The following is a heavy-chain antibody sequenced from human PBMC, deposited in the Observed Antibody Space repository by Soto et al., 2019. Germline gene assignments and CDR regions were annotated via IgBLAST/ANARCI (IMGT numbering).Heavy chain of an antibody. V-gene: IGHV4-31*11. D-gene: IGHD6-13*01. CDR2: ISYTGAT. J-gene: IGHJ5*02. CDR3: ARTRSSSSARFDP. CDR1: GGSISRGAYF. Sequence: PSETLYLTCGVSGGSISRGAYFWTWIRQFPGKGLEWIAYISYTGATYYNPSLKSRVTILADTSKNQFSLKLSSVTAADTAVYYCARTRSSSSARFDPWGQGTLVTVSS.